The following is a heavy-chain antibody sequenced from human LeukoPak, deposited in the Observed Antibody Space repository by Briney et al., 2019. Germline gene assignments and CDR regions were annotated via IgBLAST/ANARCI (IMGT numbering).Heavy chain of an antibody. CDR2: IRYDGSNK. D-gene: IGHD3-10*01. Sequence: GGSLRLSCAASGFSFSSYGMHWVRQAPGKGLEWVAFIRYDGSNKYYADSVKGRFTISRDNSKNTLYLQMNSLRAEDTAVYYCAKFTMVRGGSLYYFDYWGQGTLVTVSS. CDR1: GFSFSSYG. V-gene: IGHV3-30*02. J-gene: IGHJ4*02. CDR3: AKFTMVRGGSLYYFDY.